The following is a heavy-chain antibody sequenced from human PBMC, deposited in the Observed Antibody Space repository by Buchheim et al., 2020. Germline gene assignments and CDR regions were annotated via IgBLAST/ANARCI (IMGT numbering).Heavy chain of an antibody. V-gene: IGHV1-18*01. CDR2: ISGYNGNT. Sequence: QVQLVQSGAEVKKPGSSVKVSCKASGGTFSSYTISWVRQAPGQGLEWMGWISGYNGNTDYAQKVQGRVTMTTDTSTSTAYMELRSLRSDDTAVYYCARDQLVVAPGWYFDLWGRGTL. D-gene: IGHD2-15*01. CDR1: GGTFSSYT. CDR3: ARDQLVVAPGWYFDL. J-gene: IGHJ2*01.